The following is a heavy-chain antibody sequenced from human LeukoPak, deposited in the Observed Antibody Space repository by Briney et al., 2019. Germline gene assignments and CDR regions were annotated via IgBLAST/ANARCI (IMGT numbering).Heavy chain of an antibody. CDR1: GGSISSSSYY. V-gene: IGHV4-39*01. CDR2: IYYSGST. Sequence: ETPCLTCTVSGGSISSSSYYWGGIRQPPGKGLEWIGSIYYSGSTCYNPSPNLRVTISVDTSKNQFSLKLSSVTAADTAVYYCARQGSGGRAFDIWGQGTMVTVSS. D-gene: IGHD1-26*01. J-gene: IGHJ3*02. CDR3: ARQGSGGRAFDI.